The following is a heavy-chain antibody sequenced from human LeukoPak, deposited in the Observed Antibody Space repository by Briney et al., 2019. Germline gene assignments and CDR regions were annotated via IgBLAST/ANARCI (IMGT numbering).Heavy chain of an antibody. V-gene: IGHV1-2*02. D-gene: IGHD6-25*01. CDR3: ARSYSSGWHDAFDI. CDR1: GYTFTGYY. J-gene: IGHJ3*02. Sequence: ASVKVSCKASGYTFTGYYMHWVRQAPGQGLEWMGWINPNSGGTNYAQKFQGRVTMTNDTSKSTVYMELTSLRSEDTAVYFCARSYSSGWHDAFDIWGQGTMVAVSS. CDR2: INPNSGGT.